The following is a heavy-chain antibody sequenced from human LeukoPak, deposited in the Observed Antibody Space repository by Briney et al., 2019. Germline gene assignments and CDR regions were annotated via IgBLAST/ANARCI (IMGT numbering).Heavy chain of an antibody. CDR1: GFTFSSYS. CDR3: ASTYGSGTPFDY. Sequence: GGSLRLSCAASGFTFSSYSMNWVRQAPGKGLEWVSSISSSSSYIYYADSVKGRFTISRDNAKNSLYLQMNSLRAEDTAVYYCASTYGSGTPFDYWGQGTLVTVSS. CDR2: ISSSSSYI. J-gene: IGHJ4*02. D-gene: IGHD3-10*01. V-gene: IGHV3-21*01.